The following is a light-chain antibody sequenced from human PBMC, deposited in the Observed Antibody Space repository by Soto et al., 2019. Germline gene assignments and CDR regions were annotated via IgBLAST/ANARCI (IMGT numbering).Light chain of an antibody. CDR2: EVX. CDR1: SSDISYYNY. J-gene: IGLJ1*01. CDR3: SPYTTLGTYV. Sequence: QSALTQPASVSGSPGQSITISCTGTSSDISYYNYVSWFQQHPGKAPKLIISEVXXRPAGVSNSFSGSKSGNTASLTISGLQAEDEAHYYCSPYTTLGTYVLATGTKVTV. V-gene: IGLV2-14*01.